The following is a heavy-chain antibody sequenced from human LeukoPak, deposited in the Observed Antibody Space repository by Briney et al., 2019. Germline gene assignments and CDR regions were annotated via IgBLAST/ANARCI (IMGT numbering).Heavy chain of an antibody. CDR2: IYYSGST. Sequence: PSETLSLTCTVSGGSISSYYWSWIRQPPGKGLEWIGYIYYSGSTNYNPSLKSRVTISVDTSKNQFSLKLSSVTAADTAVYYCARLDVDTAMPYYYYYYGMDVWGQGTTVTVSS. V-gene: IGHV4-59*08. J-gene: IGHJ6*02. CDR3: ARLDVDTAMPYYYYYYGMDV. CDR1: GGSISSYY. D-gene: IGHD5-18*01.